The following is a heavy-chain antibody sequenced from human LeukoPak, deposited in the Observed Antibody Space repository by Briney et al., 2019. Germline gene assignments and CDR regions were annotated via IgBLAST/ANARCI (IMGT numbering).Heavy chain of an antibody. CDR2: IYTSGST. Sequence: PSETLSLTCTVSGGSIRSGSYYWRWIRQPAGKGLEWIGRIYTSGSTNYNPSLKSRVTISVDTSKNQFSLKLSSVTAADTAVYYCARGVAAAGTIWFDPWGQGTLVTVSS. V-gene: IGHV4-61*02. J-gene: IGHJ5*02. CDR3: ARGVAAAGTIWFDP. CDR1: GGSIRSGSYY. D-gene: IGHD6-13*01.